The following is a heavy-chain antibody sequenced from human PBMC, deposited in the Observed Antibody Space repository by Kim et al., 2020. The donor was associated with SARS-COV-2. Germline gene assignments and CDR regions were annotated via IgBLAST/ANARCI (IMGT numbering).Heavy chain of an antibody. V-gene: IGHV3-30*02. Sequence: SNKYYAESVKGRFTSSRDNSKNTLYLQMNSLRAEDTAVYYCAKDLRLLDYWGQGTLVTVSS. J-gene: IGHJ4*02. CDR2: SNK. D-gene: IGHD4-17*01. CDR3: AKDLRLLDY.